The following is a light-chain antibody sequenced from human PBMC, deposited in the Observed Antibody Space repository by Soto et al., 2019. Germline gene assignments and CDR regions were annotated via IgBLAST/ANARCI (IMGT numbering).Light chain of an antibody. CDR1: SPNIGNNA. J-gene: IGLJ1*01. CDR3: AAWDDSLNGYV. V-gene: IGLV1-36*01. CDR2: YDD. Sequence: QSVLTQPPSVSAAPRQSVTISCSGSSPNIGNNAVNWYQQLPGKAPKLLIYYDDLLPSGVSDRFSGSKSGTSASLAISGLQSEDEADYYCAAWDDSLNGYVFGTGTKVTVL.